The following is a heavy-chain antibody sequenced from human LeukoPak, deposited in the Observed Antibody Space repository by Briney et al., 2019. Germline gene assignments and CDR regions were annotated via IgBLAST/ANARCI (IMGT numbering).Heavy chain of an antibody. CDR2: VYYSGST. D-gene: IGHD4-17*01. CDR1: GGSISTHY. J-gene: IGHJ4*02. CDR3: ARSTYGDFQSPYFDS. Sequence: SETLSLTCTVSGGSISTHYWSWIRQPPGKGLEWIAYVYYSGSTNPNPSLKSRLTISIDTSKKQFSLRLSSVTAADTAVYYCARSTYGDFQSPYFDSWGQGTLVTVSS. V-gene: IGHV4-59*11.